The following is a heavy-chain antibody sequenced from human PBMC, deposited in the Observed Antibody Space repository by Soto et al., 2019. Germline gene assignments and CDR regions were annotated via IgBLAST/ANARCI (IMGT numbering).Heavy chain of an antibody. D-gene: IGHD2-2*01. Sequence: EVQLLESGGALVQPGGSLRLSCAGSGFTFINYAMNWVRQAPGKGLEWVSSISGGGDAAFFPDSVRGRFTISRDNSKNTVTLQMNSLRVDDTAVYYCARKILGSTSRPNYWYFDLWGRGTLVTVSS. CDR3: ARKILGSTSRPNYWYFDL. J-gene: IGHJ2*01. V-gene: IGHV3-23*01. CDR1: GFTFINYA. CDR2: ISGGGDAA.